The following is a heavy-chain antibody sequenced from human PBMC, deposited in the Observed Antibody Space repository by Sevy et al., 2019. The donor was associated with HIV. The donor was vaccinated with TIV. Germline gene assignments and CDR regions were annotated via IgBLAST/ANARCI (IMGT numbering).Heavy chain of an antibody. CDR3: ARESGDCSSTSCYEGVFDY. Sequence: SETLSLTCTVSGGSINSGNYYWSWIRQPAGKGLEWIGRIYTSGSTNYNPSLKSRVTTSVDTSKNQFSLKLSSVTAADTAVYYCARESGDCSSTSCYEGVFDYWGQGTLVTVSS. D-gene: IGHD2-2*01. CDR2: IYTSGST. J-gene: IGHJ4*02. CDR1: GGSINSGNYY. V-gene: IGHV4-61*02.